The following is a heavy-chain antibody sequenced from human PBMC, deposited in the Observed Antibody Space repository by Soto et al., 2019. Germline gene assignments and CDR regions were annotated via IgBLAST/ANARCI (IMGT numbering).Heavy chain of an antibody. CDR3: AKHYDFWSGYNYFDY. J-gene: IGHJ4*02. V-gene: IGHV3-23*01. CDR1: GFTFSSYA. D-gene: IGHD3-3*01. Sequence: GGSLRLSCAASGFTFSSYAMSWVRQAPGKGLEWVSAISGSGGSTYYADSVKGRFTISRDNSKNTLYLQMNSLRAEDTAVYYCAKHYDFWSGYNYFDYWGQGTLVTVSS. CDR2: ISGSGGST.